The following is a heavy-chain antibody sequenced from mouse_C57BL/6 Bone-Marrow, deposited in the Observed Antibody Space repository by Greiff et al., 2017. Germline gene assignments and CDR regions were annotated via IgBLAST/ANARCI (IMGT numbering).Heavy chain of an antibody. CDR1: GYTFTSYG. J-gene: IGHJ3*01. CDR3: AREGDYYGPAWFAY. V-gene: IGHV1-81*01. CDR2: IYPRSGNT. Sequence: QVQLKQSGAELARPGASVKLSCKASGYTFTSYGISWVKQRTGQGLEWIGEIYPRSGNTYYNEKFKGKATLTADKSSSKAYMELRSLTSEDSAVYFCAREGDYYGPAWFAYWGQGTLVTVSA. D-gene: IGHD1-1*01.